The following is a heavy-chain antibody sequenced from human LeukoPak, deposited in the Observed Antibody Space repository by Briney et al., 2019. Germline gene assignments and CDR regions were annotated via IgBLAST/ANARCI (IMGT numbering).Heavy chain of an antibody. CDR2: ISGSGGST. J-gene: IGHJ6*02. CDR3: AKVNGARVAVDYYHHGMDV. Sequence: GGSLRLSCAASGFTFSSYAMSWVRQAPGKGLEWVSAISGSGGSTYYADSVKGRFTISRDNSKNTLYLQMNSLRAEDTAVYYCAKVNGARVAVDYYHHGMDVWGQGTTVTVSS. V-gene: IGHV3-23*01. D-gene: IGHD6-19*01. CDR1: GFTFSSYA.